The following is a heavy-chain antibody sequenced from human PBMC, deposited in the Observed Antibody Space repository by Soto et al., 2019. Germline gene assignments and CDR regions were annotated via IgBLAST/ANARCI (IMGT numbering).Heavy chain of an antibody. CDR2: FDPEDGET. D-gene: IGHD2-15*01. Sequence: ASVKVSYKVSGYTLTELSMHWVRQAPGKGLEWMGGFDPEDGETIYAQKFQGRVTMTEDTSTDTAYMELSSLRSEDTAVYYCATDPGYCSGGSCSFRHWGQGTLVTVSS. CDR3: ATDPGYCSGGSCSFRH. CDR1: GYTLTELS. V-gene: IGHV1-24*01. J-gene: IGHJ1*01.